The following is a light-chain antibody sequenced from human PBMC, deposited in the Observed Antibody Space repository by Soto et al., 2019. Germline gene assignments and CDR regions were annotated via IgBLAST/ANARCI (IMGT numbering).Light chain of an antibody. CDR2: KAS. J-gene: IGKJ1*01. CDR3: QQYNLYWT. CDR1: QSISSW. Sequence: DIQMTQSPSTLSASVGDRVTITCRASQSISSWLAWYQQKPGKAPKLLMHKASSLESGVPSRFSGSGSGTEFTLTISILQPDDFATYYCQQYNLYWTFGQGTKVEI. V-gene: IGKV1-5*03.